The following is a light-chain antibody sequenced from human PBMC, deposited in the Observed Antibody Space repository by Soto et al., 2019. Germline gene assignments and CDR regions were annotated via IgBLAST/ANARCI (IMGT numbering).Light chain of an antibody. CDR2: DVS. Sequence: QSALTQPASVSGSPGQSITISCTGTSSDVGGYNYVPWYQQHPGKAPKLMIYDVSNRPSGVSNRFSGSKSGNTASLTISGLQAEDEADYFCSSYTITSTYVFGTGTKLTVL. J-gene: IGLJ1*01. CDR1: SSDVGGYNY. V-gene: IGLV2-14*01. CDR3: SSYTITSTYV.